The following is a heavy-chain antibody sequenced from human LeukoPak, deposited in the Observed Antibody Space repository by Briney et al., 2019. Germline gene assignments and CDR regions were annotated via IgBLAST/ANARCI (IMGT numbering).Heavy chain of an antibody. J-gene: IGHJ4*02. CDR1: GFTFSSYA. V-gene: IGHV3-23*01. CDR2: ITGSGTGT. D-gene: IGHD1-1*01. Sequence: PGGSLRLSCAASGFTFSSYAMSWVRQAPGKGLEWVSAITGSGTGTYYADSVKGRFTISRDDSKNTLFLQMNSLRAEDTAVYFCARMGKGTLDYWGQGTLVTVSS. CDR3: ARMGKGTLDY.